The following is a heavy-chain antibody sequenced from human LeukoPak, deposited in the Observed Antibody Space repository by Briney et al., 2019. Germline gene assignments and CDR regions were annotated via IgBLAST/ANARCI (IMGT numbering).Heavy chain of an antibody. CDR1: GFTFTGYA. V-gene: IGHV3-30-3*01. D-gene: IGHD2-15*01. J-gene: IGHJ4*02. CDR3: ARDLGEVAYCSGGTCPFDY. Sequence: GRSLRLSCAASGFTFTGYAMHWVRQAPGEGLEWVAVISYDGSNKYYADSVKGRFTVSRDNSKNTLYLQMNGLRAEDTAVYYCARDLGEVAYCSGGTCPFDYWGQGTLVTVSS. CDR2: ISYDGSNK.